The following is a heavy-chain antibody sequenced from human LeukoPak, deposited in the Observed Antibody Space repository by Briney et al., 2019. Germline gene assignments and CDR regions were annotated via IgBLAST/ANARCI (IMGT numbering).Heavy chain of an antibody. Sequence: GTSLRLSCAASGFTFNNYAMNWVRQAPGKGLEWVSTISTNGGATYYADSVKGRFTISRDNSKNTLYLQMDSLRAEDSAIYYCAKPVSCSDTSRRVPGVYCFDFWGQGTLVTVSS. J-gene: IGHJ4*02. V-gene: IGHV3-23*01. CDR1: GFTFNNYA. CDR2: ISTNGGAT. D-gene: IGHD2-2*01. CDR3: AKPVSCSDTSRRVPGVYCFDF.